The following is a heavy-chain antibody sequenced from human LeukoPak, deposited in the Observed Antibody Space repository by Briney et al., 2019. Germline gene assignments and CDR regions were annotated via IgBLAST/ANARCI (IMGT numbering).Heavy chain of an antibody. CDR3: ARVGNWNAYFDY. Sequence: ASGTLSLTCAVSGGSISGSNWWRWVRAPPGEGLGWAGERYHSGSTNYNPSLKSRFTISVDKSKNQFSLKLSSVTAADTAVYYCARVGNWNAYFDYWGQGTLVTVSS. CDR1: GGSISGSNW. D-gene: IGHD1-20*01. CDR2: RYHSGST. J-gene: IGHJ4*02. V-gene: IGHV4-4*02.